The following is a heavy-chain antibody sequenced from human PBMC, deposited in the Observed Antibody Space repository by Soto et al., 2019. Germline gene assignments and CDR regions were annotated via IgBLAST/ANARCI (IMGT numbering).Heavy chain of an antibody. Sequence: GGSLRLSCAASGFTFSSYWMSWVRQAPGKGLEWVANIKQDGSEKYYVDSVKGRFTISRDNAKNSLYLQMNSLRAEDTAVYYCARGGASIYRDGYNPASNGMDVWGQGTTVTVSS. CDR1: GFTFSSYW. CDR2: IKQDGSEK. D-gene: IGHD3-3*02. V-gene: IGHV3-7*05. CDR3: ARGGASIYRDGYNPASNGMDV. J-gene: IGHJ6*02.